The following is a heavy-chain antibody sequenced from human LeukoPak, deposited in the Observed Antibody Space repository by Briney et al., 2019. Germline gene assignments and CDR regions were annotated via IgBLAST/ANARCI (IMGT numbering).Heavy chain of an antibody. J-gene: IGHJ4*02. CDR2: ISYDGSNK. V-gene: IGHV3-30-3*01. CDR3: ARDPRSMVRGVMTG. D-gene: IGHD3-10*01. Sequence: PGGSLRLSCAASGFTFSSFAMHWVRQAPGRGLEWVAVISYDGSNKYYADSVKGRFTISRDNSTNTLYLQMNSLRAEDTAVYYCARDPRSMVRGVMTGWGQGTLVTVSS. CDR1: GFTFSSFA.